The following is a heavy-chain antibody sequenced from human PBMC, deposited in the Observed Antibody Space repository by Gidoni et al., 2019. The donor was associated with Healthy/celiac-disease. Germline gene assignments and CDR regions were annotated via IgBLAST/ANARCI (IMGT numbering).Heavy chain of an antibody. Sequence: EVQLVETGGGLIQPGGSLRLSCAASGFTVSSNYMSWVRQAPGKGLEWVSVIYSGGSTYYADSVKGRFTISRDNSKNTLYLQMNSLRAEDTAVYYCARAQRGYSYNDIWGQGTMVTVSS. D-gene: IGHD5-18*01. J-gene: IGHJ3*02. CDR3: ARAQRGYSYNDI. CDR1: GFTVSSNY. V-gene: IGHV3-53*02. CDR2: IYSGGST.